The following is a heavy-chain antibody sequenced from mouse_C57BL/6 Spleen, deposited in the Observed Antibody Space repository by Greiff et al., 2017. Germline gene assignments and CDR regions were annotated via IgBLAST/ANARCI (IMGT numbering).Heavy chain of an antibody. CDR3: ARGDSNYEGAWFAY. CDR1: GFTFSSYA. V-gene: IGHV5-4*03. CDR2: IRDGGSYT. J-gene: IGHJ3*01. Sequence: EVKLVESGGGLVKPGGSLKLSCAASGFTFSSYAMSWVRQTPEKRLEWVATIRDGGSYTYYPDNVKGRFTISIDNAKNNLYLQMSHLKSEDTAMYYCARGDSNYEGAWFAYWGQGTLVTVSA. D-gene: IGHD2-5*01.